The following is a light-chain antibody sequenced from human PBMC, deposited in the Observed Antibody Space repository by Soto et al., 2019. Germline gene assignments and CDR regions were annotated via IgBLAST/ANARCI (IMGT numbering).Light chain of an antibody. CDR2: VAS. CDR3: QQYDNWPPRWT. J-gene: IGKJ1*01. V-gene: IGKV3-15*01. Sequence: DIVLTQSPGTLYLSPGDRATLSCRASQSVSSGYLAWYQQKPGQAPRLLIYVASTRATGIPARFSGSGSGTEFTLTISSLQSEDFAVYYCQQYDNWPPRWTFGQGTKVDIK. CDR1: QSVSSGY.